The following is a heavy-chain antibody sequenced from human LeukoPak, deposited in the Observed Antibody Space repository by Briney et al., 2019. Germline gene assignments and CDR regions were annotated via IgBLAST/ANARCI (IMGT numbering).Heavy chain of an antibody. Sequence: GGSLRLSCAASGFTFSSYAMSWVRRAPGKGLEWVSAISGSGGSTYYADSVKGRFTISRDNSKNTLYLQMNSLRAEDTAVYYCAKALGYCSSTSCYQGWFDPWGQGTLVTVSS. J-gene: IGHJ5*02. CDR2: ISGSGGST. CDR3: AKALGYCSSTSCYQGWFDP. D-gene: IGHD2-2*01. CDR1: GFTFSSYA. V-gene: IGHV3-23*01.